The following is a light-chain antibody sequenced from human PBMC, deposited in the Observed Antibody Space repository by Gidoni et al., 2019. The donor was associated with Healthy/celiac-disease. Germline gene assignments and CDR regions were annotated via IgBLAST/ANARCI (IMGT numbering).Light chain of an antibody. CDR1: SSDVGGYNY. V-gene: IGLV2-14*03. Sequence: QSALTQTASASGSPGHSITISCTGTSSDVGGYNYVSWYQKHPGKAPKLMIYDVSNRPSGVSNRFSGSKSGNTASLTISGLQAEDEADYYCSSYTSSSTLVFGAGTKVTVL. CDR3: SSYTSSSTLV. J-gene: IGLJ1*01. CDR2: DVS.